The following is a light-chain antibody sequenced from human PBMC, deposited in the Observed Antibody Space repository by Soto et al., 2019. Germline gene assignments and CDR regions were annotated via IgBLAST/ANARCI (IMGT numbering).Light chain of an antibody. CDR2: GAS. V-gene: IGKV3-15*01. Sequence: EIVMTQSPATLSVSPGERATLSCRASQSVSSNLAWYQQKPGQAPRLLIYGASTRATGIPARFSGSGSGTEFTLTISSLQSEDFAIYSCQHYNNWPLTFGPGTKVDIK. CDR3: QHYNNWPLT. J-gene: IGKJ3*01. CDR1: QSVSSN.